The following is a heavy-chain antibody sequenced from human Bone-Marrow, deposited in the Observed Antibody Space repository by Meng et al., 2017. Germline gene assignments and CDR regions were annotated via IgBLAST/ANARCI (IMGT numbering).Heavy chain of an antibody. Sequence: QGQLVQSGAEVKKPGSSVNVSCKASVGTFSSYAISWVRHAPGQGLEWMGGIIPIFGTANYAQKFQGRGTITADKSTSTAYMELSSLRSEDTAVYYCAREGIGEGVVDYWGQGTLVTVSS. V-gene: IGHV1-69*14. CDR1: VGTFSSYA. J-gene: IGHJ4*02. CDR2: IIPIFGTA. D-gene: IGHD3-22*01. CDR3: AREGIGEGVVDY.